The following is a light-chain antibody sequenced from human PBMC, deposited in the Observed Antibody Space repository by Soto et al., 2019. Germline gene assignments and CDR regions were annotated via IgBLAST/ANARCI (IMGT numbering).Light chain of an antibody. CDR2: EVS. J-gene: IGLJ1*01. V-gene: IGLV2-14*01. Sequence: QSALTQPASVSGSPGQSITIPCTGTSSDVGGYNSVSWYQQHPGKAPKLMIYEVSDRPSGVSNRFSGSKSGNTASLTISGLQAEDEADYYCSSYTSSSTLVFGTGTKLTVL. CDR3: SSYTSSSTLV. CDR1: SSDVGGYNS.